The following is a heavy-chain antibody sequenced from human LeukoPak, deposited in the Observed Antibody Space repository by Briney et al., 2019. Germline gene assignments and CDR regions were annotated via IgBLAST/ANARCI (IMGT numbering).Heavy chain of an antibody. CDR3: AREIVVAPAAIPYYYYYMDV. Sequence: ASVKVSCKASGYTFTGYYMHWVRQAPGQGLEWMGWINPNSGGTNYAQKFQGRVTMTRDTSISTAYMELSRLRSDDTAVYYCAREIVVAPAAIPYYYYYMDVWAKGPRSPAP. J-gene: IGHJ6*03. D-gene: IGHD2-2*02. CDR1: GYTFTGYY. CDR2: INPNSGGT. V-gene: IGHV1-2*02.